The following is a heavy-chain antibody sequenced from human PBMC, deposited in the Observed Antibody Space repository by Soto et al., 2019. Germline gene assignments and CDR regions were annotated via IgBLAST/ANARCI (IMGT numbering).Heavy chain of an antibody. J-gene: IGHJ6*02. Sequence: QVQLVESGGGVVQPGRSLRLSCAASGFTFSSYGMHWVRQAPGKGLEWVAVISYDGTNRNHADSVKGRFTISRDNSKNTLHLQMNSLISEATAVYYCATDQSGYDRYAMDVWGQGTAVTVSS. CDR1: GFTFSSYG. CDR2: ISYDGTNR. D-gene: IGHD5-12*01. V-gene: IGHV3-30*03. CDR3: ATDQSGYDRYAMDV.